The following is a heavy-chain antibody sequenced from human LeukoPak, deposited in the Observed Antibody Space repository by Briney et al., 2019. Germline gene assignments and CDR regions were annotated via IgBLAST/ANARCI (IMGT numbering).Heavy chain of an antibody. CDR2: IWYDGSNK. CDR3: ARDLGGYEPSLYDY. Sequence: GGSLRPSWAAPGFTLSSYGFHWAGQAPAKGRGGGAVIWYDGSNKYYADSVKGRFTISRDNSKNTLYLQMNSLRAEDTAVYYCARDLGGYEPSLYDYWGQGTLVTVSS. J-gene: IGHJ4*02. D-gene: IGHD5-12*01. V-gene: IGHV3-33*01. CDR1: GFTLSSYG.